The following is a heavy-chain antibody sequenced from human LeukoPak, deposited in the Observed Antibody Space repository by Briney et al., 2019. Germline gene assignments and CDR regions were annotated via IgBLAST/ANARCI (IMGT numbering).Heavy chain of an antibody. D-gene: IGHD3-22*01. CDR2: ISGSGGST. CDR3: AKGLYYYDSSGYYYPPFDY. V-gene: IGHV3-23*01. CDR1: GFTFSRYA. J-gene: IGHJ4*02. Sequence: GGSLRLSCAASGFTFSRYAMSWVRQAPGKGLEWVSAISGSGGSTYYADSVKGRFTISRDNSKNTLYLQMNSLRAEDTAVYYCAKGLYYYDSSGYYYPPFDYWGQGTLVTVSS.